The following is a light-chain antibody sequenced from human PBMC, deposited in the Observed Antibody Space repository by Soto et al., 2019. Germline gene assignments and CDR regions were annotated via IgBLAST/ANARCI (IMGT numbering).Light chain of an antibody. CDR3: QQYGGSPRIT. CDR2: GAS. Sequence: VLAQSPLSLPVRPGQPASIACRSSDGLELRDGKSSLSWYHQRPGQPPRLLIYGASNRATGIPDRFSGSGSGTDFTLIINRLEPEDVAIYYCQQYGGSPRITFGQGTQLEIK. J-gene: IGKJ5*01. V-gene: IGKV3-20*01. CDR1: DGLELRDGKSS.